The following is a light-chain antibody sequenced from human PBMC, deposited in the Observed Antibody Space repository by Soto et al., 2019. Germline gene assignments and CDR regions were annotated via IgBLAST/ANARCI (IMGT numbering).Light chain of an antibody. Sequence: DVQMTQSPSSLSASVGDIVTITCRASQTINSYLNWYQRKPGKAPKLLIYAASSLKSGVPSRFSGSGSGTDFTLTISNLQPEDFATYYCQQSYSTFKTFGQGTKVESK. J-gene: IGKJ1*01. CDR3: QQSYSTFKT. CDR1: QTINSY. V-gene: IGKV1-39*01. CDR2: AAS.